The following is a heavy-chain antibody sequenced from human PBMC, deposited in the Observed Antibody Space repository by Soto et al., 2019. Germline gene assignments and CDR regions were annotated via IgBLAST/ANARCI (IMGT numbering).Heavy chain of an antibody. V-gene: IGHV1-46*01. Sequence: QVQLVQSGAEVKKPGASVKVSCKASGYTFTSYYMHWVRQAPGQGLEWMGIINPSGGSTSYAQKFQGRVTMTRDTSTSTGYMELSSLRSEDTAVYYCARTHYYDSSGYLDPLDWYFDLWGRGTLVTVSS. J-gene: IGHJ2*01. D-gene: IGHD3-22*01. CDR1: GYTFTSYY. CDR3: ARTHYYDSSGYLDPLDWYFDL. CDR2: INPSGGST.